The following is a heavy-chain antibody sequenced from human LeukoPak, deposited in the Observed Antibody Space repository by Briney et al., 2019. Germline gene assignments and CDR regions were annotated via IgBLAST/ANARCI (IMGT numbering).Heavy chain of an antibody. CDR2: IHPRDSDT. CDR1: EYSFTTYW. Sequence: GESLKISCKGSEYSFTTYWIGWVRQMPGKGLEWMGVIHPRDSDTTYSPSFQGQVTLSADKSIGTAYLQWSSLKASDSAIYYCARALTGTRRYYAMDVWGQGTTVTVSS. CDR3: ARALTGTRRYYAMDV. D-gene: IGHD1-1*01. J-gene: IGHJ6*02. V-gene: IGHV5-51*01.